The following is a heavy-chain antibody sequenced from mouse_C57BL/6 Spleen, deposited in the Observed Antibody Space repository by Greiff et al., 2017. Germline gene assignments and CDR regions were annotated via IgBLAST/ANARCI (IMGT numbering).Heavy chain of an antibody. CDR3: ARAYYYGSSYRAWFAY. J-gene: IGHJ3*01. V-gene: IGHV5-4*01. Sequence: EVQVVESGGGLVKPGGSLKLSCAASGFTFSSYAMSWVRQTPEKRLEWVATISDGGSYTYYPDNVKGRFTISRDNAKNNLYLQMSHLKSEDTAMYYCARAYYYGSSYRAWFAYWGQGTLVTVSA. CDR2: ISDGGSYT. D-gene: IGHD1-1*01. CDR1: GFTFSSYA.